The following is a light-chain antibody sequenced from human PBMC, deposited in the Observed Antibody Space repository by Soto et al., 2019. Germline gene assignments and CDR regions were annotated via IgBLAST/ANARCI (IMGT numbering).Light chain of an antibody. CDR2: AAS. CDR1: QGISSW. Sequence: DIQMTQSPSSVSASVGDRVTITCRASQGISSWLAWYQQKAGKAPKLLIYAASSLQSGVPSSFSGSGSGTDFTPTNRSLQSENFATSVCQQANSFPWTFGQGTKVEIK. V-gene: IGKV1-12*01. CDR3: QQANSFPWT. J-gene: IGKJ1*01.